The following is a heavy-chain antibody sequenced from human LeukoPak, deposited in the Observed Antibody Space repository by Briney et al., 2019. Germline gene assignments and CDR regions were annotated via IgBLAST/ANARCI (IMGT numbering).Heavy chain of an antibody. CDR2: IYYSGRT. V-gene: IGHV4-39*01. CDR3: ARRRYYDGTGYLE. Sequence: SETLSLTCSVSGDSVSRSDSYWDWIRQPPGKGLEWIGTIYYSGRTYYSPSLKSRVTMSVDPSNNQFSLNLRSVTAADTAVYYCARRRYYDGTGYLEWGQGTLLSVSS. J-gene: IGHJ1*01. CDR1: GDSVSRSDSY. D-gene: IGHD3-22*01.